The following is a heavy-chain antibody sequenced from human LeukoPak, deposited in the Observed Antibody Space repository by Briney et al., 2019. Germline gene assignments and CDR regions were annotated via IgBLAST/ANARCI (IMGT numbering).Heavy chain of an antibody. Sequence: GGSLRLSCAASGFTLSSYAMHWVRQAPGKGLEWVAVISYDGSNKHYADSMKGRFTISRDNSKNTLYLQMNSLRAEDTAVYYCASAFSYDYVWGSYRPARAFDIWGQGTMVTVSS. D-gene: IGHD3-16*02. CDR2: ISYDGSNK. V-gene: IGHV3-30*04. J-gene: IGHJ3*02. CDR1: GFTLSSYA. CDR3: ASAFSYDYVWGSYRPARAFDI.